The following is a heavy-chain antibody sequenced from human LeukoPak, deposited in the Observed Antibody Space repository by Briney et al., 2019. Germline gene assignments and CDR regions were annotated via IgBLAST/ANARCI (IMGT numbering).Heavy chain of an antibody. Sequence: ASVTVSCKASVSTFTSYAMHWVRQAPGHRLEWLGWINAGNGNTKYSQKFPGRVTITRDTSASTAYMTLSSLRSDDTAVYYGARATSSWERGFDYWGQGTLVTVSS. J-gene: IGHJ4*02. CDR2: INAGNGNT. CDR3: ARATSSWERGFDY. CDR1: VSTFTSYA. V-gene: IGHV1-3*01. D-gene: IGHD6-13*01.